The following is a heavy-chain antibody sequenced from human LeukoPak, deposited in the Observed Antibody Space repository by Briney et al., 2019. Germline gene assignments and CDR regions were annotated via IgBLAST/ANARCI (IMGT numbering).Heavy chain of an antibody. CDR2: IIPIFGTA. CDR1: GGTFSSYA. CDR3: ARVINVDTAMANYWYFDL. Sequence: EASVKVSCKASGGTFSSYAISWVRQAPGQGLEWMGGIIPIFGTANYAQKFQGRVTITADESTSTAYMELSSLRSEDTAVYYCARVINVDTAMANYWYFDLWGRGTLVTVSS. D-gene: IGHD5-18*01. V-gene: IGHV1-69*13. J-gene: IGHJ2*01.